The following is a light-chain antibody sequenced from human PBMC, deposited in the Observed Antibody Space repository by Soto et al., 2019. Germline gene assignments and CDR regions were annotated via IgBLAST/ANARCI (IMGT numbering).Light chain of an antibody. CDR3: HQYNFWPA. Sequence: EIVLTQSPATLSLSPGERATLSCRASQSVGSDLAWYQQKPGQSPRLLIYGTSTRATGVPARFSGSGSGTEFTLSISSLQSEDFAVYYCHQYNFWPAFGQGTKVDNK. CDR1: QSVGSD. J-gene: IGKJ1*01. V-gene: IGKV3-15*01. CDR2: GTS.